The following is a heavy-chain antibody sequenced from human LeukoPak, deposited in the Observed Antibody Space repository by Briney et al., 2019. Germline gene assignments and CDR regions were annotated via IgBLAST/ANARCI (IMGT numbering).Heavy chain of an antibody. V-gene: IGHV3-21*01. CDR3: ARGQFRLSSYDNSGFDY. Sequence: PGGSLRLSCAASGFTFSSYSMNWVRQAPGKGLEWVSSISSSSSYIYYADSVKGRFTISRDNAKNSLYLQMNSLRAEDTAVYYCARGQFRLSSYDNSGFDYWGQGTLVTVSS. D-gene: IGHD3-22*01. J-gene: IGHJ4*02. CDR1: GFTFSSYS. CDR2: ISSSSSYI.